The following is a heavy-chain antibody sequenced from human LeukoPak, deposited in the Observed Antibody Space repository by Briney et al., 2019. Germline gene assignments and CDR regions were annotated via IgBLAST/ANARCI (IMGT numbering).Heavy chain of an antibody. Sequence: PSETLSLTCSVYGGSFSGYYWSWIRQPPGKGLEWIGEINHSGSTNYNPSLKSRVTISVDTSKTQFSLKLNSVTAADTAVYYCARTDYHSSGSFYDNWFDPWGQGTLVTVSS. V-gene: IGHV4-34*01. CDR2: INHSGST. D-gene: IGHD3-10*01. J-gene: IGHJ5*02. CDR1: GGSFSGYY. CDR3: ARTDYHSSGSFYDNWFDP.